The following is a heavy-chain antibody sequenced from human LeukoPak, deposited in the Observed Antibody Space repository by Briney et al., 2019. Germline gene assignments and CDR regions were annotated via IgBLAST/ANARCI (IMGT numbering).Heavy chain of an antibody. CDR3: AREGVGASLVGEAAFDI. V-gene: IGHV1-8*03. Sequence: ASVKVSCXASGYTFTSYDINWVRQATGQGLEWMGWMNPNSGNTGYAQKFQGRVTITRNTSISTAYMELSSLRSEDTAVYYCAREGVGASLVGEAAFDIWGQGTMVTVSS. CDR2: MNPNSGNT. D-gene: IGHD1-26*01. J-gene: IGHJ3*02. CDR1: GYTFTSYD.